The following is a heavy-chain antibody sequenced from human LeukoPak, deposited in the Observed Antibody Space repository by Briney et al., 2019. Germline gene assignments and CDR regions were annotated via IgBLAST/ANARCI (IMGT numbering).Heavy chain of an antibody. CDR3: ARRYCSSTSCYAFDY. J-gene: IGHJ4*02. Sequence: SETLSLTCAVYGGSFSGYYWSWIRQPPGKGLEWIGEINHSGSTNYNPSLKSRVTISVDTSKNQFSLRLSSVTAADTAVYYCARRYCSSTSCYAFDYWGQGTLVTVSS. CDR1: GGSFSGYY. D-gene: IGHD2-2*01. V-gene: IGHV4-34*01. CDR2: INHSGST.